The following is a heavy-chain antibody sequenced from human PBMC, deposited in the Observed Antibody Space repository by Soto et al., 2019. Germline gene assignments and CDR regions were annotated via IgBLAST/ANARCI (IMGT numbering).Heavy chain of an antibody. CDR1: GGSICSSSYY. CDR2: LYYSEST. V-gene: IGHV4-39*01. D-gene: IGHD6-25*01. CDR3: ATRIAAAAYYFDY. J-gene: IGHJ4*02. Sequence: QVQLQESGPGLVKPSETLSLTCTVSGGSICSSSYYWGWIRQPPGKGLEWIGSLYYSESTYYNPSLKSRLPISVDTSKNQCSRKLSSVTAADTAVYYCATRIAAAAYYFDYWGQGTMVTVSS.